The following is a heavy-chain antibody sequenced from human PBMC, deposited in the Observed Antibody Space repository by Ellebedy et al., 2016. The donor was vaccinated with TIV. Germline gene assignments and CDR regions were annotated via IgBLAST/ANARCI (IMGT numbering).Heavy chain of an antibody. CDR2: ISAFNGDT. D-gene: IGHD2-15*01. CDR1: GYTFTSFG. Sequence: ASVKVSCRASGYTFTSFGITWVRQAPGQGLEWMGWISAFNGDTNYVQKLQGRVTMTSDTSTSTAYMELRSLRSDDTAVYYCARVIGLRDCSGDICSPPPPLDHWGQGALVTVSS. J-gene: IGHJ4*02. CDR3: ARVIGLRDCSGDICSPPPPLDH. V-gene: IGHV1-18*04.